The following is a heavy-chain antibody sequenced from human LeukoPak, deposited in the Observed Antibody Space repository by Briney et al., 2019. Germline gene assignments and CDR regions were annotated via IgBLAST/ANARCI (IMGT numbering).Heavy chain of an antibody. J-gene: IGHJ5*02. CDR1: GFTFSSYG. CDR3: AREMRYLRYFDWLVWFDP. V-gene: IGHV3-33*01. Sequence: LAGGSLRLSCAASGFTFSSYGMHWVRQAPGKGLEWVAVISYDGSNKYYADSVKGRFTISRDNSKNTLYLQMNSLRAEDTAVYYCAREMRYLRYFDWLVWFDPWGQGTLVTVSS. D-gene: IGHD3-9*01. CDR2: ISYDGSNK.